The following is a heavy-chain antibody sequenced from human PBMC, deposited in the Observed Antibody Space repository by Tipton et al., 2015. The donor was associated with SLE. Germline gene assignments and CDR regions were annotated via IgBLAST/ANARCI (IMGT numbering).Heavy chain of an antibody. Sequence: QLVQSGAEVKKPGESLKISCKGSGYSFTSYGISWVRQAPGQGLEWMGWISAYNGNTNYAQKLQGRVTMTTDTSTSTAYMELRSLRSDDTAVYYCARLAAAQWYFDLWGRGTLVTVSS. CDR2: ISAYNGNT. CDR3: ARLAAAQWYFDL. V-gene: IGHV1-18*04. CDR1: GYSFTSYG. D-gene: IGHD6-13*01. J-gene: IGHJ2*01.